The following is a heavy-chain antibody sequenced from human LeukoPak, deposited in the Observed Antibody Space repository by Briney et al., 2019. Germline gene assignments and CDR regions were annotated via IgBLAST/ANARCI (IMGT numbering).Heavy chain of an antibody. D-gene: IGHD6-13*01. V-gene: IGHV4-30-2*01. Sequence: PSQTLSLTCAVSGGSISSGGYYWSWIRQPPGKGLEWIGEINHSGSTNYNPSLKSRVTISVDTSKNQFSLKLSSVTAADTAVYYCARSHKPGIAAAVRPWGQGTLVTVSS. CDR1: GGSISSGGYY. J-gene: IGHJ5*02. CDR3: ARSHKPGIAAAVRP. CDR2: INHSGST.